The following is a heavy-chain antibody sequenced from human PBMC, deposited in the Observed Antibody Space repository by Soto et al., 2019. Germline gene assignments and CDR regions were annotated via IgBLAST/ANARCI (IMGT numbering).Heavy chain of an antibody. D-gene: IGHD6-19*01. CDR2: IKQEGSEE. V-gene: IGHV3-7*03. CDR1: GFKFLNYW. J-gene: IGHJ4*02. CDR3: ARDRIDVATAFTYDY. Sequence: GSLRLSCTASGFKFLNYWMGWVRQAPGKGLEWVANIKQEGSEEYYVDSVKGRFTISRDNARNSLYLQMSSLRAEDTAVYYCARDRIDVATAFTYDYWGQGTLVTVSS.